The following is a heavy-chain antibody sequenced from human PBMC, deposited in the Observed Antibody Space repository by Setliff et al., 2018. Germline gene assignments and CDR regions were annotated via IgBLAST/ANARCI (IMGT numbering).Heavy chain of an antibody. CDR1: GGSISSYY. CDR3: ARALLWFGEGMDV. CDR2: IYYSGST. J-gene: IGHJ6*03. V-gene: IGHV4-59*01. D-gene: IGHD3-10*01. Sequence: PSETLSLTCTVSGGSISSYYWSWIRQPPGKGLEWIGYIYYSGSTNYNPSLKSRVTISVDTSKNQFSLKLSSVTAADTAVYYCARALLWFGEGMDVWGKGTTVTVSS.